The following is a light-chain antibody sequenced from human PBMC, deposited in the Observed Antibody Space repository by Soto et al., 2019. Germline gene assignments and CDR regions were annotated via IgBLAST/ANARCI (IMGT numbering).Light chain of an antibody. CDR3: QQYDDRAPYT. J-gene: IGKJ2*01. CDR1: QSVNIN. CDR2: GAA. V-gene: IGKV3-15*01. Sequence: EIVMTQSPATLSVSPGERATLSCRASQSVNINLAWYQVKPGQAPRLLIYGAATRAPGIPSRFSGSGSGTQFTLTISSLQSEDFAVYYCQQYDDRAPYTFGQGTKLEIK.